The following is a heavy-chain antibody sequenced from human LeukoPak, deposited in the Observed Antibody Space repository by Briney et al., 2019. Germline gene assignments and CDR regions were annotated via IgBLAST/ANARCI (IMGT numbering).Heavy chain of an antibody. D-gene: IGHD5-12*01. J-gene: IGHJ3*02. CDR3: ARAYGYNGFDI. CDR1: GYTLTELS. CDR2: FDPEDGET. Sequence: ASVKVSCKVSGYTLTELSMHWVRQAPGKGLEWMGGFDPEDGETIYAQKFQGRVTITRDTSASTAYMELSSLRSEDTAVYYCARAYGYNGFDIWGQGTMVTVSS. V-gene: IGHV1-24*01.